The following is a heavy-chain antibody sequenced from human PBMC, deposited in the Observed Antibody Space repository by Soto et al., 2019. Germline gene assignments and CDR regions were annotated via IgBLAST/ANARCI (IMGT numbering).Heavy chain of an antibody. CDR3: ARVVTGAEDWFGP. CDR2: ISLYSDGT. Sequence: ASVKVSCKTSGYTFSNYGITWVRQAPGQPLEWLGWISLYSDGTNYAQKFQGRVSMTTDTSTTTDYMELRSLRSDDTAVYYCARVVTGAEDWFGPWGQGTLVTVSS. J-gene: IGHJ5*02. V-gene: IGHV1-18*01. CDR1: GYTFSNYG. D-gene: IGHD2-2*01.